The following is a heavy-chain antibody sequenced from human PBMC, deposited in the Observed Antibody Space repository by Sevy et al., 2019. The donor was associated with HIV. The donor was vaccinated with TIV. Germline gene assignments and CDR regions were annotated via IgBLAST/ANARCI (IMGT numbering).Heavy chain of an antibody. CDR2: ISFDGNYT. J-gene: IGHJ3*02. D-gene: IGHD2-2*01. V-gene: IGHV3-30-3*01. CDR3: ARDPNQDAFDI. CDR1: GFTFRTYS. Sequence: GGSLRLSCAASGFTFRTYSMYWVRQAPVKGLEWVVLISFDGNYTKYADSVKGRFTISRDNSNNRLDLQMSSLRVEDTAVYYCARDPNQDAFDIWGQGTVVTVSS.